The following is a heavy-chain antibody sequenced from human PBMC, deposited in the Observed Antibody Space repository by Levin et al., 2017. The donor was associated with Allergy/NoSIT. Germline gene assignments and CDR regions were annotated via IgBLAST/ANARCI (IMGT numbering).Heavy chain of an antibody. CDR1: GYTFTGYY. CDR3: ARDSLPSVVVGRACYGMDV. D-gene: IGHD3-22*01. Sequence: ASVKVSCKASGYTFTGYYLHWVRQAPGQGLEWMGWINPNSGGASSAQKFQGRVTMTRDTSINTAYMELSRLTSDDTAVYYCARDSLPSVVVGRACYGMDVWGQGTTVTVSS. CDR2: INPNSGGA. J-gene: IGHJ6*02. V-gene: IGHV1-2*02.